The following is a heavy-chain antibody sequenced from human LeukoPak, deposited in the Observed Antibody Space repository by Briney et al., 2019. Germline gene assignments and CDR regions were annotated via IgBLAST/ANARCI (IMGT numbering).Heavy chain of an antibody. CDR2: INTDGRTT. J-gene: IGHJ5*02. Sequence: GGSLRLSCAASGFTFSSHWMHWVRQVPGKGLVWVSRINTDGRTTNYADSVKGRFTISRDNAKNTLYLQMNSLSAEDTAVYYCTRSLIGINDHWGQGTLVTVSS. CDR1: GFTFSSHW. V-gene: IGHV3-74*01. D-gene: IGHD3-16*02. CDR3: TRSLIGINDH.